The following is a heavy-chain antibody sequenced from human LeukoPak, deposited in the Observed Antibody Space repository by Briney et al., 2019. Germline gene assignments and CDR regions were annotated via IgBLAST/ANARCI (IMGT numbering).Heavy chain of an antibody. CDR1: GDSISSGGYY. V-gene: IGHV4-31*11. Sequence: SETLSLTCAVSGDSISSGGYYWSWIRQHPGKGLEWIGNIYYSGSTHYNPSLKSRVTISVDTSKNQFSLKLSSVTAADTAMHYCARVRDTAMVEGVTYDAFDIWGQGTMVTVSS. CDR3: ARVRDTAMVEGVTYDAFDI. D-gene: IGHD5-18*01. J-gene: IGHJ3*02. CDR2: IYYSGST.